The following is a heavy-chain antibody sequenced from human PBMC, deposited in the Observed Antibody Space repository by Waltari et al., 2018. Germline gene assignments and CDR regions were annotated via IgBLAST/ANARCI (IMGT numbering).Heavy chain of an antibody. V-gene: IGHV1-69*14. CDR3: ARDRDSDYGDYQGSDAFDI. D-gene: IGHD4-17*01. CDR2: IIPIFCTA. CDR1: GGTFSSYA. J-gene: IGHJ3*02. Sequence: QVQLVQSGAEVKKPGSSVKVSCKASGGTFSSYAISWVRQAPGQGLEWMGGIIPIFCTADYAQKFQGRVTITAYKSTSTAYMELSSLRSEDTAVYDWARDRDSDYGDYQGSDAFDIWGQGTMVTVSS.